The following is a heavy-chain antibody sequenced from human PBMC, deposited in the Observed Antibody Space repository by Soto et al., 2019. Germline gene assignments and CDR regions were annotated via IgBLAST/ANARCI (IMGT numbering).Heavy chain of an antibody. J-gene: IGHJ3*02. V-gene: IGHV4-34*01. D-gene: IGHD4-4*01. CDR1: SGPFSGYY. CDR2: ISHSGST. CDR3: AISYRAKEALDI. Sequence: QVQLQQWGAGLLKPSETLSLTCAVSSGPFSGYYWSGIRQSPGKGLEWIGEISHSGSTNSNPSLNSRVTISVDTSKNQFSRKFSSATGADTAVYYCAISYRAKEALDIWCQGTLVTVSS.